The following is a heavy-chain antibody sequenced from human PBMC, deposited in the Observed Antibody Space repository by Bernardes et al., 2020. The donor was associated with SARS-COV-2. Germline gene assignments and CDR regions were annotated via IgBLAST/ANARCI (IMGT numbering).Heavy chain of an antibody. CDR1: GGSFSGYY. CDR3: ARGGGLGYSYGFDY. J-gene: IGHJ4*02. CDR2: INHSGST. D-gene: IGHD5-18*01. Sequence: SETLSLTCAVYGGSFSGYYWSWIRQPPGKGLEWIGEINHSGSTNYNPSLKSRVTISVDTSKNQFSLKLSSVTAADTAVYYYARGGGLGYSYGFDYWGQGTLVTVSS. V-gene: IGHV4-34*01.